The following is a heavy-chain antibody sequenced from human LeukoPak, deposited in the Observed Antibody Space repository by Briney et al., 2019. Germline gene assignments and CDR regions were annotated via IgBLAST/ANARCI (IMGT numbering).Heavy chain of an antibody. V-gene: IGHV3-30*02. D-gene: IGHD2-2*01. CDR3: AKDGRMYQLLARHFDY. CDR2: IRYDGSNK. J-gene: IGHJ4*02. Sequence: PGGSLRLSCAASGFTFSSYGMHWVRQAPGKGLEWVAFIRYDGSNKYYADSVKGRFTISRDNSKNTLYLQMNSLRAEDTAVYYCAKDGRMYQLLARHFDYWGQGTLVTVSS. CDR1: GFTFSSYG.